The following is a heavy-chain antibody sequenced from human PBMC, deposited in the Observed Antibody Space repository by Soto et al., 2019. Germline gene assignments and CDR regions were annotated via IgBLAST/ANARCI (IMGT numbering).Heavy chain of an antibody. CDR2: IRSKGYSGTT. CDR1: GFPLAGYA. V-gene: IGHV3-49*03. CDR3: SRGMYSAYETSHLFFDS. Sequence: GGSLRLSCTTCGFPLAGYAISWFRQAPWRGLEWVGFIRSKGYSGTTEYAASVKGRFTLSRDDSKSIAFLQMNSLKSEETAVYFCSRGMYSAYETSHLFFDSSGQRTLVAVSS. D-gene: IGHD3-22*01. J-gene: IGHJ4*02.